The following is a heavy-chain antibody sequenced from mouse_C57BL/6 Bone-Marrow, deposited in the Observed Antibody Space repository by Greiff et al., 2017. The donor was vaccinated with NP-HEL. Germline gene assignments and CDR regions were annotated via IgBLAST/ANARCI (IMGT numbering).Heavy chain of an antibody. CDR3: AITGDGYYGFAY. CDR1: GYTFTSYW. V-gene: IGHV1-52*01. CDR2: IDPSDSET. J-gene: IGHJ3*01. D-gene: IGHD2-3*01. Sequence: QVQLQQPGAELVRPGSSVKLSCKASGYTFTSYWMHWVKQRPIQGLEWIGNIDPSDSETHYNQKFKDKATLTVDKSSSTAYMQLSSLTSEDSAVYYCAITGDGYYGFAYWGQGTLVTVSA.